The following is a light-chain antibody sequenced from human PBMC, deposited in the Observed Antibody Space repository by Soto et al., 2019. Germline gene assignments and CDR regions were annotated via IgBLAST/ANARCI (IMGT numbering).Light chain of an antibody. J-gene: IGKJ4*01. CDR3: QQYRAWPLT. CDR2: GAS. Sequence: EIVMTQSPATLSVSPGERATLSCRASQSLSSNLAWYQQCPGQAPRLLIYGASTRATGIPARFSGSGSGTEFTLTISSLQSEDFAIYFCQQYRAWPLTFGGGTKADIK. V-gene: IGKV3-15*01. CDR1: QSLSSN.